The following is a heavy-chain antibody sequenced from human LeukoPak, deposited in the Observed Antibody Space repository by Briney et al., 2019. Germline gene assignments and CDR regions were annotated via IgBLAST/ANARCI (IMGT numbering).Heavy chain of an antibody. J-gene: IGHJ5*02. CDR3: AKDQDYDFWSGYYGLYNWFDP. Sequence: GGSLRLSCAASGFTFSSYAMSWVRQAPGKGLEWVSAISCSGASTYYADSVKGRFTISRDNSKNTLYLQMNSLRAEDTAVYYCAKDQDYDFWSGYYGLYNWFDPWGQGTLVPVSS. V-gene: IGHV3-23*01. D-gene: IGHD3-3*01. CDR1: GFTFSSYA. CDR2: ISCSGAST.